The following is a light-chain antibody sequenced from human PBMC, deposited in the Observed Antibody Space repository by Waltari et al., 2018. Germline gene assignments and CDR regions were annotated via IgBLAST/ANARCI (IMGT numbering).Light chain of an antibody. CDR3: QQYDTPLS. V-gene: IGKV1-33*01. Sequence: DIQMTQSPSSLSASVGDRVTITCQANQDIYNSVKWYQQKPGKAPNRLIYGASNLEPGVPARVSGSGSGTHFTFTISSLLPDEFATYYCQQYDTPLSFGGGTKVAIK. J-gene: IGKJ4*01. CDR2: GAS. CDR1: QDIYNS.